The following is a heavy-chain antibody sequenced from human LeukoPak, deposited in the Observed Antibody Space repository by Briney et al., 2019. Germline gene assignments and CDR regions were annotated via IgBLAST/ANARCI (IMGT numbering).Heavy chain of an antibody. Sequence: GGSLRLSRAASGFTFSNYGMHWVRQAPGKGPDWVAVIWYDGSYKYYADSVKGRFTISRDNSKNTLYLQMNSLRAEDTAVYYCAKVVQYTASTGTGLDYWGQGTLVTVSS. V-gene: IGHV3-33*06. D-gene: IGHD6-13*01. CDR3: AKVVQYTASTGTGLDY. J-gene: IGHJ4*02. CDR2: IWYDGSYK. CDR1: GFTFSNYG.